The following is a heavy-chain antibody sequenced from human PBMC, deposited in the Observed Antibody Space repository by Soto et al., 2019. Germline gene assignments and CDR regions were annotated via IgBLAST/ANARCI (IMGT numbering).Heavy chain of an antibody. CDR3: ARDRGGGESIAVAGPYYYYYYMDV. J-gene: IGHJ6*03. CDR1: GDRVSSNSAA. CDR2: TYYRSKWYN. D-gene: IGHD6-19*01. Sequence: KQSQTLSLPCAISGDRVSSNSAAWNWIRQSPSRGLEWLGRTYYRSKWYNDYAVSVKSRITINPDTSKNQFSLQLNSVTPEDTAVYYCARDRGGGESIAVAGPYYYYYYMDVWGKGTTVTVSS. V-gene: IGHV6-1*01.